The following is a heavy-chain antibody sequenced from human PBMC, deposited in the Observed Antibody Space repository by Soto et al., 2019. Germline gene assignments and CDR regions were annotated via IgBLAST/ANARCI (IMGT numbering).Heavy chain of an antibody. D-gene: IGHD2-15*01. CDR3: ARGNTLEYCSGGSCYTNLDY. Sequence: GGSLRLSCAASGFTFSSYSMNWVRQAPGKGLEWVSSISSSSSYIYYADSVKGRFTISRDNAKNSLYLQMNSLRAEDTAVYYCARGNTLEYCSGGSCYTNLDYWGQGTLVTVSS. J-gene: IGHJ4*02. V-gene: IGHV3-21*01. CDR1: GFTFSSYS. CDR2: ISSSSSYI.